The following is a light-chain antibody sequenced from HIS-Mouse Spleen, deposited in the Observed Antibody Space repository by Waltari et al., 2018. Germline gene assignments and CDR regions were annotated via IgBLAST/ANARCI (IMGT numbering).Light chain of an antibody. CDR2: DVS. CDR1: SSDVGVYNY. CDR3: CSYAGSYTWV. Sequence: QSALTHPRSVSGSPAQSVTISCTGTSSDVGVYNYVSWYQQHPGKAPKLMIYDVSKRPSGVPDRFSGSKSGNTASLTISGLQAEDEADYYCCSYAGSYTWVFGGGTKLTVL. J-gene: IGLJ3*02. V-gene: IGLV2-11*01.